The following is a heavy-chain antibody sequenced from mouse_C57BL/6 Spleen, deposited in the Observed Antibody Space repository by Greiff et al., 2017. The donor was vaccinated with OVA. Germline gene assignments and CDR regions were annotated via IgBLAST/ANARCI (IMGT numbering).Heavy chain of an antibody. CDR3: ASLRHYYGSSYYAMDY. CDR2: IYPGDGDT. CDR1: GYAFSSSW. J-gene: IGHJ4*01. V-gene: IGHV1-82*01. Sequence: VQVVESGPELVKPGASVKISCKASGYAFSSSWMNWVKQRPGKGLEWIGRIYPGDGDTNYNGKFKGKATLTADKSSSTAYMQLSSLTSEDSAVYFCASLRHYYGSSYYAMDYWGQGTSVTVSS. D-gene: IGHD1-1*01.